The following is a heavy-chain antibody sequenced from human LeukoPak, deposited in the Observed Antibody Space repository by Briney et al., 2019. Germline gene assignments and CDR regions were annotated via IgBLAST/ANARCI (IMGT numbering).Heavy chain of an antibody. CDR2: ISTNGGRT. V-gene: IGHV3-64*02. CDR3: ARGKGMGGDWHDAIDI. CDR1: GFIFSNYA. D-gene: IGHD2-21*02. Sequence: PGGSLRLSCAASGFIFSNYAIHWVRQAPGKGLDHVWSISTNGGRTYFADSVKGRFTISRDNSKNTVNLQMGSLRPEDMAVYYCARGKGMGGDWHDAIDIWGQGTMVTVSS. J-gene: IGHJ3*02.